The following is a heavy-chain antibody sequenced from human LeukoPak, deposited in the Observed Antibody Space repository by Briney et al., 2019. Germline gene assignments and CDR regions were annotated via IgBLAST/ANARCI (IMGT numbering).Heavy chain of an antibody. CDR2: ISAKNGNT. CDR1: GSTFNRYG. V-gene: IGHV1-18*01. J-gene: IGHJ4*02. D-gene: IGHD1-26*01. Sequence: ASVKVSCKASGSTFNRYGISWVRQAPGQGLEWMGWISAKNGNTIYAQKVQGRVTLTTDTSTSTAYMELRSLRSDDTGIYYCARDTEWEKNPDYFDCWGQGTLVTVSS. CDR3: ARDTEWEKNPDYFDC.